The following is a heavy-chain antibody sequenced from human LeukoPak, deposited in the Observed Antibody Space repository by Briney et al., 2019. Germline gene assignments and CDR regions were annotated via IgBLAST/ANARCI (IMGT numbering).Heavy chain of an antibody. CDR2: IYYSGST. V-gene: IGHV4-59*01. CDR3: ASSSQWELPPGFDY. J-gene: IGHJ4*02. Sequence: SETLSLTCTVSGGSISSYYWSWFRQPPGKGLEWIGYIYYSGSTNYNPSLKSRVTISVDTSKDQFSLKLSSVTAADTAVYYCASSSQWELPPGFDYWGQGTLVTVSS. D-gene: IGHD1-26*01. CDR1: GGSISSYY.